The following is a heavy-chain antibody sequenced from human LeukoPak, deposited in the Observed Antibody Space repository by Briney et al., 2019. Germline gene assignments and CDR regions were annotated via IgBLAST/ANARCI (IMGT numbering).Heavy chain of an antibody. Sequence: GASVTVSYRASGYTFTVYYIHWVGQAPGEGREGMGGINPNSGGTNSAQKFQGRVTMTRDTSITTAYMELSSLRSDDTAVYSCARGVTARGFYYYMDIWGKGTTVTISS. J-gene: IGHJ6*03. CDR3: ARGVTARGFYYYMDI. CDR2: INPNSGGT. V-gene: IGHV1-2*02. CDR1: GYTFTVYY. D-gene: IGHD2-21*02.